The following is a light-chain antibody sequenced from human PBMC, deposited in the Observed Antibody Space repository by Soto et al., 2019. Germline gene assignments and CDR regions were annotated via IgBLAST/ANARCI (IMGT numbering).Light chain of an antibody. CDR1: QSISYW. V-gene: IGKV1-5*03. CDR3: QQYNRYSWT. J-gene: IGKJ1*01. Sequence: IQMTHSPSTLSASLGDRVAITCRASQSISYWLAWYQQKPGKAPNLLIYKASSLKSGVPSRFSGTGSGTEFTLTISSLQADDFATYYCQQYNRYSWTFGQGTKV. CDR2: KAS.